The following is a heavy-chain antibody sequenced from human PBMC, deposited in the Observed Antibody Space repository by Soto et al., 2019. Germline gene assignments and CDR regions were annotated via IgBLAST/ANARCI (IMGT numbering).Heavy chain of an antibody. J-gene: IGHJ4*02. CDR1: GFIFDDYA. Sequence: SLRLSFVASGFIFDDYAIHWVRQRPGKGLEWVAGIDWNRATIGYGDSVKGRFTLSRDNARNSVLLEMSRLRNDDSALYYCVKDVGSRHYDFTNFDSWGRGTQVTVSS. CDR2: IDWNRATI. D-gene: IGHD2-8*01. CDR3: VKDVGSRHYDFTNFDS. V-gene: IGHV3-9*01.